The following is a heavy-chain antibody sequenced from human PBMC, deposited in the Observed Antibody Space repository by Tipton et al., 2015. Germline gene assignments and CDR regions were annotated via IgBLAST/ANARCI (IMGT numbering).Heavy chain of an antibody. V-gene: IGHV3-21*01. CDR1: GFSFTTYN. J-gene: IGHJ4*02. Sequence: SLRLSCATSGFSFTTYNMIWVRQAPGKGLEWVSLITSSGNFIYYADSVKGRFTISRDNAENTVYLQLNSLRAEDTAVYYCARGDSSGYWIDYWGQGTLVTVSS. D-gene: IGHD3-22*01. CDR2: ITSSGNFI. CDR3: ARGDSSGYWIDY.